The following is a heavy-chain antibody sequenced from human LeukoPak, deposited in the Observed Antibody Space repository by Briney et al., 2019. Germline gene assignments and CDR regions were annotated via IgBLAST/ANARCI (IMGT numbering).Heavy chain of an antibody. CDR3: ARDLSGYDILTGYFY. J-gene: IGHJ4*02. D-gene: IGHD3-9*01. CDR1: GFTFSIYS. CDR2: ISSSSSYI. V-gene: IGHV3-21*01. Sequence: PGGSLRLSCAASGFTFSIYSMNWVRQAPGKGLEWVSSISSSSSYIYYADSVKGRFTISRDNAKNSLYLQMNSLRAEDTAVYYCARDLSGYDILTGYFYWGQGTLVTVSS.